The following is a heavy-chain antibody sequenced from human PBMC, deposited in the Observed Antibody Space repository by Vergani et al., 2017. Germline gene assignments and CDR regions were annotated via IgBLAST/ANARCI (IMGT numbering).Heavy chain of an antibody. CDR3: ARRNRDGYKIFDY. CDR1: GFTFSSYG. D-gene: IGHD5-24*01. V-gene: IGHV3-33*03. Sequence: QVQLVESGGGVVQPGRSLRLSCAASGFTFSSYGMHWVRQAPGKGLESVAVIWYDGSNKYYADSVKGRFTISRDNAKNSLYLQMNSLRAEDTAVYYCARRNRDGYKIFDYWGQGTLVTVSS. CDR2: IWYDGSNK. J-gene: IGHJ4*02.